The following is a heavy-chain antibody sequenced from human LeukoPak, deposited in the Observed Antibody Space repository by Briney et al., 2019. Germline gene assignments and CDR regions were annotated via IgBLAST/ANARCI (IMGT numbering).Heavy chain of an antibody. CDR1: GITFSSYP. CDR3: AKAGSVTMIVVVIPADV. J-gene: IGHJ6*02. D-gene: IGHD3-22*01. CDR2: ISGSGGST. V-gene: IGHV3-23*01. Sequence: GGSLRLSCAASGITFSSYPMNWVRQSPERGLEWVSAISGSGGSTYYADSVKGRFTISRDNSKNTLYLQMNSLRAEDTAVYYCAKAGSVTMIVVVIPADVWGQGTTVTVSS.